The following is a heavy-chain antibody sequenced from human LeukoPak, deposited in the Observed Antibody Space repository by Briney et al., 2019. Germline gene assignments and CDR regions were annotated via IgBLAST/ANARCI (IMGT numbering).Heavy chain of an antibody. D-gene: IGHD2-2*01. Sequence: GGSLRLSCAASGFTFSSYWMHWVRQAPGKGLVWVSRFNTDGSSTSYADSVKGRFTISRDNAKNTLYLQMNSLRAEDTAVYYCARDAATSSLDYWGQGTLVTVSS. J-gene: IGHJ4*02. CDR2: FNTDGSST. V-gene: IGHV3-74*01. CDR1: GFTFSSYW. CDR3: ARDAATSSLDY.